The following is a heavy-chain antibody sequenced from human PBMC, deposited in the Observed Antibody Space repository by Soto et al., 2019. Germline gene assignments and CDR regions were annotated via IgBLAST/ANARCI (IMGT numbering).Heavy chain of an antibody. J-gene: IGHJ6*02. D-gene: IGHD2-15*01. V-gene: IGHV3-15*07. CDR1: GFSFSNAW. CDR2: IKRKIDGEAT. Sequence: GGPLRLSCAASGFSFSNAWMKRVRQAPGKGLEWVGRIKRKIDGEATDYAGPVKGRFTVFRDDSKSALYLQMNSLKGDDTAVYYCTTGSVEGVWGQGTTVTVSS. CDR3: TTGSVEGV.